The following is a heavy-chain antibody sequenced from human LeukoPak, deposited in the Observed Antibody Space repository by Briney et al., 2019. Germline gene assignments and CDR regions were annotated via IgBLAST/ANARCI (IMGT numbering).Heavy chain of an antibody. D-gene: IGHD1-20*01. CDR1: GFTFSSYG. V-gene: IGHV3-30*03. CDR2: ISYDGSNK. Sequence: PGRSLRLSCAASGFTFSSYGMHWVRQAPGKGLEWVAVISYDGSNKYYADSVKGRFTISRDNSKNTLYLQMNSLRAEDTAVYYCARDITGYPYWGQGTLVTVSS. J-gene: IGHJ4*02. CDR3: ARDITGYPY.